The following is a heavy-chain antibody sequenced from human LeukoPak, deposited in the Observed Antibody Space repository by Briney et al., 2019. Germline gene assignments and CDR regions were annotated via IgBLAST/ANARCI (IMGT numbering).Heavy chain of an antibody. CDR2: IYYSGST. J-gene: IGHJ4*02. D-gene: IGHD6-19*01. Sequence: SETLSLTCTVSGGSISSYYWSWIRQPPGKGLEWIGYIYYSGSTNYNPSLKSRVTISVDTSKNQFSLKLSSVTAADTAVYYCARDSSGFNPLFDYWGQGTLVTVSS. CDR1: GGSISSYY. CDR3: ARDSSGFNPLFDY. V-gene: IGHV4-59*12.